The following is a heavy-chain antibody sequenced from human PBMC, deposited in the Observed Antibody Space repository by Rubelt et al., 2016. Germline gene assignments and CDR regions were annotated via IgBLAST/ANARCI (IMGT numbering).Heavy chain of an antibody. Sequence: QVHLVESGGGLVRPGGPLRLSCDASGFSFSDYYMSWIRQATGKGLEWISYIASVGSDDTSYADSVKGRFTIARDNAKNSLFLQMRSLRVDDTAVYYWALAVLASITEDALDVWGQRTMVTVSA. CDR3: ALAVLASITEDALDV. D-gene: IGHD5-12*01. V-gene: IGHV3-11*05. CDR1: GFSFSDYY. CDR2: IASVGSDDT. J-gene: IGHJ3*01.